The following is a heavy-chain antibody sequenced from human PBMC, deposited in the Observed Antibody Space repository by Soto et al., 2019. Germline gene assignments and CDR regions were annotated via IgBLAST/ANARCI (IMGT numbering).Heavy chain of an antibody. CDR3: ARDGYCTSTSCRYYYDY. V-gene: IGHV1-3*01. CDR1: GYSFTSYA. J-gene: IGHJ4*02. Sequence: GASVKVSCKASGYSFTSYAMHWVHQAPGQRLEWMGWINAGNGDTKYSQKFQGRVTFTRDTFASTVYMELSGLRSEDTAVYFCARDGYCTSTSCRYYYDYWGQGALVTVSS. D-gene: IGHD2-2*03. CDR2: INAGNGDT.